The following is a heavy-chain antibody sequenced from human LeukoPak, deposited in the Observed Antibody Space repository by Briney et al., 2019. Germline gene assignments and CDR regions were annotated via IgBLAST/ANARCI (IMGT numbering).Heavy chain of an antibody. CDR2: IYYSGST. CDR1: GGSFSGYY. D-gene: IGHD6-13*01. J-gene: IGHJ4*02. V-gene: IGHV4-59*01. Sequence: PSETLSLTCAVYGGSFSGYYWSWIRQPPGKGLEWIGYIYYSGSTNYNPSLKSRVTISVDTSKNQFSLKLSSVTAADTAVYYCARDLRKGGYDYWGQGTLVTVSS. CDR3: ARDLRKGGYDY.